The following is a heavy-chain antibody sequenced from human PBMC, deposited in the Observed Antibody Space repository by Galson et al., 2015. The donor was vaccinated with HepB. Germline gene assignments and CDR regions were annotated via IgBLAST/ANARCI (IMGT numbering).Heavy chain of an antibody. D-gene: IGHD3-16*02. CDR1: GGSISSDY. CDR3: ARVGVSKFGGALVVPYYFDY. CDR2: VYYSGNT. V-gene: IGHV4-59*12. Sequence: LSLTCSVSGGSISSDYWSWVRQPPGKGLEWIGSVYYSGNTNYNPSLKSRVTISVDTSKKQFSLRLTSVTAADTAVYYCARVGVSKFGGALVVPYYFDYWGQGTLVTVSS. J-gene: IGHJ4*02.